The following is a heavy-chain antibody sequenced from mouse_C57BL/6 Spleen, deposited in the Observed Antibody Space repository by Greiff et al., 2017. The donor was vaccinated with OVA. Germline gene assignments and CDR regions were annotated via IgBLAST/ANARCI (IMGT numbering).Heavy chain of an antibody. CDR3: ARSDALAY. V-gene: IGHV1-50*01. CDR2: IDPSDSYT. CDR1: GYTFTSYW. Sequence: QVQLQQPGAELVKPGASVKLSCKASGYTFTSYWMQWVKQRPGQGLAWIGEIDPSDSYTNYNQKFKGKATLTVDTSSSTAYMQLSSLTSEDSAVYYCARSDALAYWGQGTLVTVSA. J-gene: IGHJ3*01.